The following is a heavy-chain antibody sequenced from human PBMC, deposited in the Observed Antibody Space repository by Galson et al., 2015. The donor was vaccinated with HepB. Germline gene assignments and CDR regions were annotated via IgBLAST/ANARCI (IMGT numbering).Heavy chain of an antibody. D-gene: IGHD6-13*01. V-gene: IGHV1-18*01. Sequence: SVKVSCKASGYSFTTYGITWVRQAPGQVLERLGCISTYNGDTQDTQKVQGRVTMNTDASTSTAYMELRSLRSDDTAVYYCAKCGMQQDLNDAFDIWGQGTKVTVSS. CDR3: AKCGMQQDLNDAFDI. J-gene: IGHJ3*02. CDR1: GYSFTTYG. CDR2: ISTYNGDT.